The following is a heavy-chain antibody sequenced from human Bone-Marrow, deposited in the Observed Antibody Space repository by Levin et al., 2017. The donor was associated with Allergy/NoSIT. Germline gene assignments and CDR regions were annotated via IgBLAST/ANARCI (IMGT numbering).Heavy chain of an antibody. Sequence: GESLKISCKAFGDTFFTYDINWVRQASGQGLEWMGWMNPKSGRIGYAQKFQGRVTMTRNTSIITAYMELSSLTSEDTAVYYCVRGGVHDFWTGIYRRLPSLDYWGQGTQVTVSS. V-gene: IGHV1-8*02. CDR3: VRGGVHDFWTGIYRRLPSLDY. D-gene: IGHD3/OR15-3a*01. CDR2: MNPKSGRI. J-gene: IGHJ4*02. CDR1: GDTFFTYD.